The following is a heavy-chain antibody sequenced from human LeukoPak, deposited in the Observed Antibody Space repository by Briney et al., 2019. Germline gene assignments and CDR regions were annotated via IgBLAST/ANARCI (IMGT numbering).Heavy chain of an antibody. V-gene: IGHV4-30-2*01. D-gene: IGHD3-10*01. CDR3: ARGFYGAGSHFDY. Sequence: SETLSLTCVVSGGSISSGDFPWSWLRQPPGRGLEWIGYIFHTGHTSYNPSLKSRVTISVYMSKNQLSLRLTSVTAADTAVYYCARGFYGAGSHFDYWGQGTLVTVSS. J-gene: IGHJ4*02. CDR2: IFHTGHT. CDR1: GGSISSGDFP.